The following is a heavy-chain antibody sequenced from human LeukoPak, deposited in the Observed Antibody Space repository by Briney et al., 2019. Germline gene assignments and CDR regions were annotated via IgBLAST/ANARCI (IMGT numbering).Heavy chain of an antibody. D-gene: IGHD4-17*01. CDR1: GFTFSSYW. CDR3: ARSTVTTGRYYYMDV. V-gene: IGHV3-23*01. Sequence: GGSLRLSCAVSGFTFSSYWMSWVRQAPGKGLEWVSAISGSGGSTYYADSVKGRFTISRDNSKNTLYLQMNSLRAEDTAVYYCARSTVTTGRYYYMDVWGKGTTVTISS. CDR2: ISGSGGST. J-gene: IGHJ6*03.